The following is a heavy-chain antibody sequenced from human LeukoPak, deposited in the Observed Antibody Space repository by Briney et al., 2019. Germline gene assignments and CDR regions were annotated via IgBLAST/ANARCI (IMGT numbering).Heavy chain of an antibody. Sequence: GGSLRLSCAASGFTFSSYVMSWVRQAPGKGLEWVSAISGSGGSTYYADSVKGRFTISRDNSKNTLYLQMNSLRAEDTAVYYCAKDHPRGYSYGPLSYWGQGTLVTVSS. CDR2: ISGSGGST. V-gene: IGHV3-23*01. CDR1: GFTFSSYV. CDR3: AKDHPRGYSYGPLSY. J-gene: IGHJ4*02. D-gene: IGHD5-18*01.